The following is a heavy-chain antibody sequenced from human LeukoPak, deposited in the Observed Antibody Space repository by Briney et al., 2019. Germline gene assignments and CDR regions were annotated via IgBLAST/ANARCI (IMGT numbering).Heavy chain of an antibody. J-gene: IGHJ3*02. CDR3: ASPIAAADLSMAFDI. CDR1: GYSFTSYW. CDR2: IYPGDSDT. D-gene: IGHD6-13*01. Sequence: GESLKISCEGSGYSFTSYWIGWVRQMPGKGLEWMGIIYPGDSDTRYSPSFQGQVTISADKSISTAYLQWSSLKASDTAMYYCASPIAAADLSMAFDIWGQGTMVTVSS. V-gene: IGHV5-51*01.